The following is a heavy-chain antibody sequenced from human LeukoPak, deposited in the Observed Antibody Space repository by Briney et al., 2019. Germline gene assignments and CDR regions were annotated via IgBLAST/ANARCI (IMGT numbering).Heavy chain of an antibody. V-gene: IGHV4-59*12. D-gene: IGHD3-10*01. Sequence: PSETLSLTCTVSGGSFSSYYWTWIRQPPGKGLEWIGYIDHSGSTNYNPSLKSRVSISSDTSKNQFSLKLSSVTAVDTAVYYCASGGSGSYYYVYWGQGTLVTVSS. CDR3: ASGGSGSYYYVY. CDR2: IDHSGST. CDR1: GGSFSSYY. J-gene: IGHJ4*02.